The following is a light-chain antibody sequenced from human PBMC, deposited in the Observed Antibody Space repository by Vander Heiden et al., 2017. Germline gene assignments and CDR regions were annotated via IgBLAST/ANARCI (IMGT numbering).Light chain of an antibody. J-gene: IGLJ3*02. CDR3: AVWDDSLNGWV. CDR2: RNN. CDR1: SSNIGSNT. Sequence: QSVVPQPPSASGPPGQRVDISCSGSSSNIGSNTVNWYQQVPGTAPKLLIYRNNQRPSGVPDRFSGSKSGTSASLAISGLQSEDEADYYCAVWDDSLNGWVFGGGTKLTVL. V-gene: IGLV1-44*01.